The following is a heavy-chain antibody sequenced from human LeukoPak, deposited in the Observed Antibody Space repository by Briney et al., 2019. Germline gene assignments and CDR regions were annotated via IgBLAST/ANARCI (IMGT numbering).Heavy chain of an antibody. J-gene: IGHJ3*02. CDR1: GFTFSSYE. Sequence: GGSLRLSCAASGFTFSSYEMNWVRHAPGKGLEWVSYISISGSTIYNADSVKGRFTISRDNAKNSLYLQMNSLRAEDTAVYYCVRGGGSCCPFNAFDIWGQGTMVTVSS. CDR2: ISISGSTI. D-gene: IGHD2-15*01. V-gene: IGHV3-48*03. CDR3: VRGGGSCCPFNAFDI.